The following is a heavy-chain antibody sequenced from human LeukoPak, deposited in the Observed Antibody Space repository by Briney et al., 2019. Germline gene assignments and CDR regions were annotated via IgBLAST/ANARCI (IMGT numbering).Heavy chain of an antibody. J-gene: IGHJ6*04. V-gene: IGHV3-48*04. Sequence: GGSLRLSCAASGFTVSSYSMNWVRQAPGKGLEWVSYISSSGSTIYYADSVKGRFTISRDNAKNSLYLQMNSLRAEDAAVYYCAELGITMIGGVWGKGTTVTISS. CDR2: ISSSGSTI. D-gene: IGHD3-10*02. CDR1: GFTVSSYS. CDR3: AELGITMIGGV.